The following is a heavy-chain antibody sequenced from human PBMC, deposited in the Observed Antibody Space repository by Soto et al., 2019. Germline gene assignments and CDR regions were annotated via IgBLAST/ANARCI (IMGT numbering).Heavy chain of an antibody. CDR2: ISAYNGNT. Sequence: GAVKVSFKASGCTFASQGISDVRQAPGRELDWVGWISAYNGNTNNAQTLQGRVTMTAATAKSTAYMYLRSLRLDDTDVYICARIKYTSGVSGKIRGWGYIDYWGQGTLVTVSS. CDR3: ARIKYTSGVSGKIRGWGYIDY. V-gene: IGHV1-18*01. J-gene: IGHJ4*01. CDR1: GCTFASQG. D-gene: IGHD6-19*01.